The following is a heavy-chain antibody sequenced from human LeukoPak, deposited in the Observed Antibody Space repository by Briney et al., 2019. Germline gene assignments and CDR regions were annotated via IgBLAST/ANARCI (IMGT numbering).Heavy chain of an antibody. CDR1: GGSISSYY. V-gene: IGHV4-59*01. CDR2: IYYSGSI. Sequence: SETLSLTCTVSGGSISSYYWSWIRQPPGKGLEWIGYIYYSGSINYNPSLKSRVTISVDTSKNQFSLKLSSVTAADTAVYYCARDSAWNDLYGMDVWGQGTTVTVSS. J-gene: IGHJ6*02. CDR3: ARDSAWNDLYGMDV. D-gene: IGHD1-1*01.